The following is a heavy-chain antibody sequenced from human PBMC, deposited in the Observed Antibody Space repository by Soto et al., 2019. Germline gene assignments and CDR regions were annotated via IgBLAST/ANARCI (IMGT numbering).Heavy chain of an antibody. CDR1: GFTFSTYE. CDR3: ARDLSAVANGGFDY. J-gene: IGHJ4*02. CDR2: ITSSGSAI. V-gene: IGHV3-48*03. D-gene: IGHD3-16*01. Sequence: EVQLVESGGGLVQPGESLRLSCAASGFTFSTYEMNWVRQAPGKGLEWVSYITSSGSAIYYADSVKGRFTISRDNAKNSLYLQMNSLRAEDTAVYYCARDLSAVANGGFDYWGQGTLDTVSS.